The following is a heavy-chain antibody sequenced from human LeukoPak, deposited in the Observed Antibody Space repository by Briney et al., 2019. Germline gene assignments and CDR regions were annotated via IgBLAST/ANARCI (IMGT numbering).Heavy chain of an antibody. Sequence: SETLSLTCTVSGGSISSGSYCWSWIRQPAGKGLEWIGRIYTSGSTNYNPSLKSRVTISVDTSKNQFSLKLSSVTAADTAVYYCARDSDYDFWSGYPSYFDYWGQGTLVTVSS. J-gene: IGHJ4*02. CDR3: ARDSDYDFWSGYPSYFDY. CDR1: GGSISSGSYC. V-gene: IGHV4-61*02. D-gene: IGHD3-3*01. CDR2: IYTSGST.